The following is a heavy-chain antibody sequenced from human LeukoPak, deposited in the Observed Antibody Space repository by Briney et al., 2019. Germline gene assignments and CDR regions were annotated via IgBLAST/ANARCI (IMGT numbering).Heavy chain of an antibody. CDR1: GFTFSSYS. J-gene: IGHJ4*02. D-gene: IGHD3-10*01. CDR2: ISSSSSYI. V-gene: IGHV3-21*01. CDR3: ARGLGPYMVRGAFDY. Sequence: GGSLRLSCAASGFTFSSYSMNWVRQAPGKGLEWVSSISSSSSYIYYADSVKGRFTISRDNAKNSLYLQMNSLRAEDTAVYYCARGLGPYMVRGAFDYWGQGTLVTVSS.